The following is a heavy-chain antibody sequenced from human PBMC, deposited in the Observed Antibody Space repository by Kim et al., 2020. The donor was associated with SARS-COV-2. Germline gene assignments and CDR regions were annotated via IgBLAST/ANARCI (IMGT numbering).Heavy chain of an antibody. D-gene: IGHD3-10*01. Sequence: SETLSLTCTVSGGSISSGGYYWSWIRQHPGKGLEWIGYIYYSGSTYYNPSLKSRVTISVDTSKNQFSLKLSSVTAADTAVYYCARVKGRGGSGSYDQNPDPWGQGTLVTVSS. CDR2: IYYSGST. CDR3: ARVKGRGGSGSYDQNPDP. J-gene: IGHJ5*02. CDR1: GGSISSGGYY. V-gene: IGHV4-31*03.